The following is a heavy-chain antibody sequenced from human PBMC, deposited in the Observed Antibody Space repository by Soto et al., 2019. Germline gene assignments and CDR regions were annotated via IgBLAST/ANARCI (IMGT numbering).Heavy chain of an antibody. Sequence: SQTLSLTCAISGDSVSSNSAAWNWIRQSPSRGLEWLGRTYYRSKWYNDYAVSVKSRITINPDTSKNQFSLQLNSVTPEDTAVYSCERGWGVEQQLGRYYYYYMDVWGKGTTVTVSS. D-gene: IGHD6-13*01. CDR3: ERGWGVEQQLGRYYYYYMDV. V-gene: IGHV6-1*01. J-gene: IGHJ6*03. CDR1: GDSVSSNSAA. CDR2: TYYRSKWYN.